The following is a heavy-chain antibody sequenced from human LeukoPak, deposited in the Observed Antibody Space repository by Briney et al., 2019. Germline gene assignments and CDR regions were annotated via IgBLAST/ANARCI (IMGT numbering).Heavy chain of an antibody. CDR3: ARAGGDSGSYYY. J-gene: IGHJ4*02. D-gene: IGHD3-10*01. Sequence: SETLSLTCAVSGGSISSGGYSWSWIRQPPGKGLEWIGYIYHGGSTYYNPSLKSRVTISVDRSKNQFSLKLSSVTAADTAVYYCARAGGDSGSYYYWGQGTLVTVSS. CDR2: IYHGGST. V-gene: IGHV4-30-2*01. CDR1: GGSISSGGYS.